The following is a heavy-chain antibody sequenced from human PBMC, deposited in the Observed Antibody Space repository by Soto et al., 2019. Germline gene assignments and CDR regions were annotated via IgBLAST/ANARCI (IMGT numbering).Heavy chain of an antibody. V-gene: IGHV4-31*03. J-gene: IGHJ6*02. D-gene: IGHD3-3*01. CDR3: ARESYYDFWSGTTDYYYYYGMDV. Sequence: PLETLSGTCIVSGGSISSGGYYWSWIRQHPGKGLEWIGYIYYSGSTYYNPSLKSRATISVDTSKNQFSLKLSSVTAADTAVYYCARESYYDFWSGTTDYYYYYGMDVWGQGTTVTVSS. CDR2: IYYSGST. CDR1: GGSISSGGYY.